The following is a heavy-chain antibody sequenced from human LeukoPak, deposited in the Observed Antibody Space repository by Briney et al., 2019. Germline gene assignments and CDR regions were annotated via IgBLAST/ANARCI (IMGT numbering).Heavy chain of an antibody. CDR1: GFTFSSYW. Sequence: GGPLRLSCAASGFTFSSYWMHWVRQAPGKGLVWVSRINSDGSSTSYADSVKGRFTISRDNAKNTLYLQMNSLRAEDTAVYYCARDYGYCSGGSCPRPDYWGQGTLVTVSS. D-gene: IGHD2-15*01. CDR3: ARDYGYCSGGSCPRPDY. V-gene: IGHV3-74*01. CDR2: INSDGSST. J-gene: IGHJ4*02.